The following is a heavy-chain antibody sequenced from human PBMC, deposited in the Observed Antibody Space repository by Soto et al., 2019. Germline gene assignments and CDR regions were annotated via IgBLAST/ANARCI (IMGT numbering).Heavy chain of an antibody. J-gene: IGHJ4*02. CDR2: IYYSGST. CDR3: ARGVDY. V-gene: IGHV4-59*01. CDR1: GGSISSYY. Sequence: QVQLQESGPGLVKPSETLSLTCTVSGGSISSYYWSWIRQPPGKGLEWIGYIYYSGSTNYNPSLQSRVTISVDTSKNQFSLKLSSVTAADTAVYYCARGVDYWGQGTLVTVSS.